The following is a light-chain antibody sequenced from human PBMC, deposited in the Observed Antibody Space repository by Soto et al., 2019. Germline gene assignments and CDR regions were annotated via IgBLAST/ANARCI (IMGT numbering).Light chain of an antibody. CDR1: SSDVGGYNY. CDR2: EVS. J-gene: IGLJ2*01. CDR3: SAYTSSSTIVV. V-gene: IGLV2-14*01. Sequence: QSALTQPASVSGSPGQSITISCTGTSSDVGGYNYVSWYQQHPGKAPKLMIYEVSNRPSGVFNRFSGSKSGTTASLTISGLQAEDEGDYECSAYTSSSTIVVFGGGTELTVL.